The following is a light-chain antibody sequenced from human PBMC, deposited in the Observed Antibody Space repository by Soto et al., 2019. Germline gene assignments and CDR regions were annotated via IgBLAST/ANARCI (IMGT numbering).Light chain of an antibody. CDR1: NIGSKS. Sequence: SYELTQPPSVSVAPGKTARITCGGNNIGSKSVHWYQQKPGQPPALVIYYDSDRPSGIPERFSGSNSGNTATLTISRVEAGDEADYYCQVWDSSSDPSYVFGTGTKLTVL. V-gene: IGLV3-21*04. CDR2: YDS. J-gene: IGLJ1*01. CDR3: QVWDSSSDPSYV.